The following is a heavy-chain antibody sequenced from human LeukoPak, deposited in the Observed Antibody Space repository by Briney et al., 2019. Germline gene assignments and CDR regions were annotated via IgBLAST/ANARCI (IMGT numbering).Heavy chain of an antibody. V-gene: IGHV1-2*02. CDR1: GYTFTGYY. D-gene: IGHD3-22*01. Sequence: VASVKVSCKASGYTFTGYYMHWVRQAPGQGLEWMGWINPNSGGTNYAQKFQGRVTMTRDTSISTAYMELSRLRSDDTAVYYCARLTNYYDSRDYWGQGTLVTVSS. J-gene: IGHJ4*02. CDR2: INPNSGGT. CDR3: ARLTNYYDSRDY.